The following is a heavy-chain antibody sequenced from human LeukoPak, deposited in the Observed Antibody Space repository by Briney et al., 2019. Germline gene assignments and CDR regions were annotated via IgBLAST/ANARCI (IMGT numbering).Heavy chain of an antibody. J-gene: IGHJ6*02. CDR3: ARASQFYYYYGMDV. CDR2: IYYSGST. CDR1: GGSISSGDYY. Sequence: SETLSLTCTVSGGSISSGDYYWSWIRQPPGKGLEWIGYIYYSGSTYYNPSLKSRVTMSVDTSKNQFSLKPSSVTAADTAVYYCARASQFYYYYGMDVWGQGTTVTVSS. V-gene: IGHV4-30-4*01.